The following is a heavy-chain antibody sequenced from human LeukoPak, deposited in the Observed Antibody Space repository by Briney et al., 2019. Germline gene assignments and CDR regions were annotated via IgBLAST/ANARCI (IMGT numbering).Heavy chain of an antibody. J-gene: IGHJ4*02. CDR2: INQDGSEI. V-gene: IGHV3-7*05. Sequence: PGGSLRLSCAASGFIFSTYWLTWVRQAPGKGLEWVANINQDGSEIYYVDSVQGRFTISRDNVKNSLYLQMNSLGAEDTAVYYCARRGTSSWAHFDYWGQGTLVTVSS. CDR3: ARRGTSSWAHFDY. CDR1: GFIFSTYW. D-gene: IGHD6-13*01.